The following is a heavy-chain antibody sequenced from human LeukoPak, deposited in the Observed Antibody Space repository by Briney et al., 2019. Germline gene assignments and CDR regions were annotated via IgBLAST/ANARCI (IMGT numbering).Heavy chain of an antibody. CDR3: ARQTYCSSTSCYPDY. V-gene: IGHV4-61*02. CDR2: IYTSGST. CDR1: GGSISSGSYY. Sequence: SQXLSLTCTVSGGSISSGSYYWSWIRQPAGKGLEWIGRIYTSGSTNYNPSLKRRVTMSVDTSKNQFSLKLSSVTAADTAVYYCARQTYCSSTSCYPDYWGQGTLVTVSS. D-gene: IGHD2-2*01. J-gene: IGHJ4*02.